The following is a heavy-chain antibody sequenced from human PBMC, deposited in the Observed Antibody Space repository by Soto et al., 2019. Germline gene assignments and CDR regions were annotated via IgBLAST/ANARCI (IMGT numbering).Heavy chain of an antibody. D-gene: IGHD4-17*01. CDR2: IYHTEST. CDR3: ARYDFGTFDY. J-gene: IGHJ4*02. V-gene: IGHV4-4*02. Sequence: PSETLSLTCAVSGDSISSSFWWSWVRQSPGKGLEWIGEIYHTESTVYNPSLKSRVTISVDKSKNQFSLNLDSVTAADTAVYYCARYDFGTFDYWGRGILVTVSS. CDR1: GDSISSSFW.